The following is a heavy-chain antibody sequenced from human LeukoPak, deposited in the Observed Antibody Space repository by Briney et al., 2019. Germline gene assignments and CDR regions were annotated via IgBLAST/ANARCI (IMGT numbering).Heavy chain of an antibody. CDR1: GFTFSSYA. CDR2: ISGSGGST. V-gene: IGHV3-23*01. CDR3: AKVLRHFLYYMDV. Sequence: SGGSLRLSCAASGFTFSSYAMSWVRQAPGKGLEWVSAISGSGGSTYYADSVKGRFTISRDNSKNTLYLQMNSLRAEDTAVYYCAKVLRHFLYYMDVWGKGTTVTVSS. D-gene: IGHD4-17*01. J-gene: IGHJ6*03.